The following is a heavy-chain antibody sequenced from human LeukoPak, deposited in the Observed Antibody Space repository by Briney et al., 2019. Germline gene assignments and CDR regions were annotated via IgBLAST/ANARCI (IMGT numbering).Heavy chain of an antibody. V-gene: IGHV1-69*13. D-gene: IGHD2-2*01. CDR2: IIPIFGTA. J-gene: IGHJ3*02. CDR3: ARDKFDIVVVPAASRSDAFDI. Sequence: EASVKVSCKASGGTFSSYAISWVRQAPGQGLEWMGGIIPIFGTANYAQKFQGRVTITADESTSTAYMELSSLRSEDTAVYYCARDKFDIVVVPAASRSDAFDIWGQETMVTVSS. CDR1: GGTFSSYA.